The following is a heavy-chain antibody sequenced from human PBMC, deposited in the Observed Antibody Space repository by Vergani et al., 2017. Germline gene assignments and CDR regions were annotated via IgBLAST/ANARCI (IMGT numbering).Heavy chain of an antibody. V-gene: IGHV3-43*01. CDR3: PIDKGYERHGDYSSYFDW. CDR2: ISWGGGST. J-gene: IGHJ4*02. CDR1: GFTFDDYA. D-gene: IGHD4-17*01. Sequence: EVQLLESGGNLVQPGGSLRLSCAASGFTFDDYAMHWVRQAPGKGLEWVSRISWGGGSTYYADSVKGRFTISRDNSKHSLYLQMNSLRTEDTALYYCPIDKGYERHGDYSSYFDWCGEGTLITVSS.